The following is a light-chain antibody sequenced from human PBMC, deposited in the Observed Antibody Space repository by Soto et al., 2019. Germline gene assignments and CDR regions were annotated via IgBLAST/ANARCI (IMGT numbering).Light chain of an antibody. Sequence: QSALTQPASVSGSPGQSITISCTGTSSDVGGYNYVSWYQQHPGKAPKLMIYDVSNRPSGVSNRFSGSKSGNTASLTISGLQAEDEADYYCRSYTSSSTVVCGGGTKLHVL. CDR1: SSDVGGYNY. CDR3: RSYTSSSTVV. J-gene: IGLJ2*01. V-gene: IGLV2-14*01. CDR2: DVS.